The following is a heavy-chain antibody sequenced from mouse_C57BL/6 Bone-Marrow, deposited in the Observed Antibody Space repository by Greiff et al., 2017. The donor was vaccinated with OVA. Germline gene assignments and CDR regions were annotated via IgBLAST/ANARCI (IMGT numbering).Heavy chain of an antibody. CDR2: INYDGSST. CDR1: GFTFSDYY. CDR3: ARDRNDYPYAMDY. J-gene: IGHJ4*01. V-gene: IGHV5-16*01. Sequence: EVQRVESEGGLVQPGSSMKLSCTASGFTFSDYYMAWVRQVPEKGLEWVANINYDGSSTYYLDSLKSRFIISRDNAKNILYLQMSSLKSEDTATYYCARDRNDYPYAMDYWGQGTSVTVSS. D-gene: IGHD2-4*01.